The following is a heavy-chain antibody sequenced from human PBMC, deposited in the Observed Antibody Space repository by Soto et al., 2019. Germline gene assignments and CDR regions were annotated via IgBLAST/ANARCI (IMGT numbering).Heavy chain of an antibody. Sequence: GGSMRLSFAASGFTFSSYGMHWVRQAPGKGLEWVAVISYDGSNKYYADSVKGRFTISRDNSKNTLYLQMNSLRAEDTAVYYCAKLPGWSHAGYCMDVWGQGTTVTVSS. J-gene: IGHJ6*02. D-gene: IGHD6-19*01. CDR3: AKLPGWSHAGYCMDV. CDR1: GFTFSSYG. CDR2: ISYDGSNK. V-gene: IGHV3-30*18.